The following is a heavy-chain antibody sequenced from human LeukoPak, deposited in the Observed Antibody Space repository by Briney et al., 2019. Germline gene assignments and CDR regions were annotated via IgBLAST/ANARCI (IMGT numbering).Heavy chain of an antibody. J-gene: IGHJ4*02. D-gene: IGHD3-22*01. V-gene: IGHV3-21*01. CDR1: GFTFSSYS. CDR2: ISSSSSYI. CDR3: ARDEPIFKNYYGSSGYLDY. Sequence: GGSLRLSCAASGFTFSSYSMSWVRQAPGEGLEWVSSISSSSSYIYYADSVKGRFTISRDNSKNTLYLQMNSLRAEDTAVYFCARDEPIFKNYYGSSGYLDYWGQGTLVTVSS.